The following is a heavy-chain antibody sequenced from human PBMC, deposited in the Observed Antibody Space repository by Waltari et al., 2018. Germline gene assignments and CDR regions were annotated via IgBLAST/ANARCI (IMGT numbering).Heavy chain of an antibody. CDR1: GYTFTSYD. Sequence: QVQLVQSGAEVKKPGASVEVSCKASGYTFTSYDIYWVRQDTGQGLEWMGWRKRTSGRTGYARKFQGRGTMTRKTSIRTAYMGLRSRRSEDTAGYYCARRLDWTGLRNWFDPWGQGNLVTVSS. CDR3: ARRLDWTGLRNWFDP. V-gene: IGHV1-8*01. CDR2: RKRTSGRT. D-gene: IGHD3-3*01. J-gene: IGHJ5*02.